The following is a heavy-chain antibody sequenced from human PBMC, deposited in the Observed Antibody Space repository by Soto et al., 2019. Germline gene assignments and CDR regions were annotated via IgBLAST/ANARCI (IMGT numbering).Heavy chain of an antibody. CDR1: GGSISSSSYY. D-gene: IGHD6-19*01. Sequence: QLQLQESGPGLVKPSETLSLTCTVSGGSISSSSYYWGWIRQPPGKGLEWIGSIYYSGSTYYNPSLKSRVTISVDTSKNQFSLKLSSVTAADTAVYYCARHVAGYSSGLDYWGQGTLVIVSS. CDR3: ARHVAGYSSGLDY. J-gene: IGHJ4*02. V-gene: IGHV4-39*01. CDR2: IYYSGST.